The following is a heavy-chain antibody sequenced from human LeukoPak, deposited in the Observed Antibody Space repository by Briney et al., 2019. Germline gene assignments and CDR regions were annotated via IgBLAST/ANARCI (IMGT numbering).Heavy chain of an antibody. CDR2: INGDGSTT. J-gene: IGHJ4*02. D-gene: IGHD3-16*02. CDR3: TRGGVVD. Sequence: GGSLRLSCAASGFTFSSYWMHWVRQAPGKGLVWVSRINGDGSTTTYADSVKGRFTISRDNAKNTVYLQMNSLRAEDTAVYYCTRGGVVDWGQGTLVTV. CDR1: GFTFSSYW. V-gene: IGHV3-74*01.